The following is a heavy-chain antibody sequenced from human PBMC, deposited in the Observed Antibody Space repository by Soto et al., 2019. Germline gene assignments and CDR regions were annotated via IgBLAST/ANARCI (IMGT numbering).Heavy chain of an antibody. CDR2: ITGSSDYT. J-gene: IGHJ4*02. CDR1: GFIFSSYA. Sequence: GGSLRLSCEASGFIFSSYAMNWVRQAPGKGLQWVSSITGSSDYTSYIASVKGRFTISRDNSKNTLYLQMNSLRAEDTAVYFCAKEQTTGAHYALDYCSQGTLVTGST. D-gene: IGHD2-8*02. CDR3: AKEQTTGAHYALDY. V-gene: IGHV3-23*01.